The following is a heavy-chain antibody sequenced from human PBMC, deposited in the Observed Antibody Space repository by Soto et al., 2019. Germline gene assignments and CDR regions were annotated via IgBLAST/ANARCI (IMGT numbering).Heavy chain of an antibody. CDR1: GYTLSDAN. V-gene: IGHV1-46*01. Sequence: QVQLVQSGAEVKKPGASVKVSCKASGYTLSDANINWVRQAPGQGPEWMGIINPRADSTNYAQKCQGRVTLTRDTSTSTVYMDLSSRRSEDTAVYYCARDLRAGGDYWGQGTLVTVSS. CDR3: ARDLRAGGDY. D-gene: IGHD1-26*01. J-gene: IGHJ4*02. CDR2: INPRADST.